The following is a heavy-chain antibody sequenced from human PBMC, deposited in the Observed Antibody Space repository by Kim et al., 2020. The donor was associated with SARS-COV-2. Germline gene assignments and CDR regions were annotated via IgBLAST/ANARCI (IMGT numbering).Heavy chain of an antibody. CDR3: TTLISAAGRGY. Sequence: ATDYAAPGKGRFTMSRDDSKNTLHLQMNSLETEDTGVYYCTTLISAAGRGYWGQGTLVTVSS. CDR2: AT. J-gene: IGHJ4*02. D-gene: IGHD6-13*01. V-gene: IGHV3-15*01.